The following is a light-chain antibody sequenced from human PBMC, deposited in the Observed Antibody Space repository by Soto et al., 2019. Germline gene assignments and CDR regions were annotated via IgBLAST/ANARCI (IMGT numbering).Light chain of an antibody. CDR1: HSDIGTYNS. V-gene: IGLV2-11*01. Sequence: QSALTQPRSVSGSPGQSVTISCTGAHSDIGTYNSVSWYQQHPDKAPKLIIYDVNKRPSGVPDRCSGSKSGNTASLTISGLQEDDEADYYGGSYAGVHPYVFGSETKLTVL. J-gene: IGLJ1*01. CDR2: DVN. CDR3: GSYAGVHPYV.